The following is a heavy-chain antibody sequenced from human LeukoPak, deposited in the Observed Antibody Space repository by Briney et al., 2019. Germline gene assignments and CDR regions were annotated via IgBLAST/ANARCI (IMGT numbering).Heavy chain of an antibody. Sequence: GGPLRLSCAASGFIFSSAWMSWVRQAPGKGLEWVGHIKTKTDGGTTDYAAPVKGRFTISRDDSKNTVYLQMNSLKTEDTAVYYCSTTHYNFGDLDHWGQGTLVTVSS. V-gene: IGHV3-15*01. CDR1: GFIFSSAW. CDR2: IKTKTDGGTT. D-gene: IGHD3-3*01. J-gene: IGHJ4*02. CDR3: STTHYNFGDLDH.